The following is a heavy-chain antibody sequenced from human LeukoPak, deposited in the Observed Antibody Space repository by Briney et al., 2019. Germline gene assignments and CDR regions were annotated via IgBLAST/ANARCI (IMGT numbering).Heavy chain of an antibody. CDR2: INPNTGGT. V-gene: IGHV1-2*06. CDR1: GYTFTGYY. D-gene: IGHD4-17*01. CDR3: ARASDGDYARGLDY. J-gene: IGHJ4*02. Sequence: ASVKVSCKASGYTFTGYYMHGVRQAPGQGVEGMGRINPNTGGTNYVKKLQGRGTVTRDTSISTAYMEMSSLRDDDTAGYFCARASDGDYARGLDYWGQGTLVTVSS.